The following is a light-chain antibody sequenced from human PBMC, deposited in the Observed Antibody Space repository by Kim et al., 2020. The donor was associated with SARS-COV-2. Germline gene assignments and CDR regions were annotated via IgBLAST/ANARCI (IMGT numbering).Light chain of an antibody. J-gene: IGLJ2*01. Sequence: GQRVSITCSGSSSNIGINYVYWYQQLPGTAPKLLVYRNNQRPSGVPDRFSGSKSGTSASLAISGRRSEDEADYYCAAWDDSLSGPLFGGGTQLTVL. CDR1: SSNIGINY. V-gene: IGLV1-47*01. CDR2: RNN. CDR3: AAWDDSLSGPL.